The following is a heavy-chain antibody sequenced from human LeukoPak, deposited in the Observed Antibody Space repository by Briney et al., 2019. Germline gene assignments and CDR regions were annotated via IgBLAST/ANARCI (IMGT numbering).Heavy chain of an antibody. Sequence: PGGSLRLSCAASGFTFSSYAMHWVRQAPGKGLEWVAVISYDGSNKYYADSVKGRFTISRDNSKNTLYLQMNSLRAEDTAVYYCARKFGSSGWYPYWGQGTLVTVSS. J-gene: IGHJ4*02. CDR1: GFTFSSYA. CDR2: ISYDGSNK. D-gene: IGHD6-19*01. CDR3: ARKFGSSGWYPY. V-gene: IGHV3-30-3*01.